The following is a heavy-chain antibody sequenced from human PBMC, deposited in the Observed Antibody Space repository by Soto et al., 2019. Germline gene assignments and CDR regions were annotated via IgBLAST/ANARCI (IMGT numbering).Heavy chain of an antibody. CDR2: IFPPLGVA. D-gene: IGHD2-2*01. Sequence: QVQLVQSGAEVKKPGSSVKVSCEVSRGMFSSYTISWVRQAPGRGLEWMGRIFPPLGVADYAQEFQGRLTITAATATSPTYMELRSLRAEDTAVYYCAREGERVVLVPAAMRGDPLDVWGQGTMVTVSS. CDR3: AREGERVVLVPAAMRGDPLDV. CDR1: RGMFSSYT. V-gene: IGHV1-69*08. J-gene: IGHJ3*01.